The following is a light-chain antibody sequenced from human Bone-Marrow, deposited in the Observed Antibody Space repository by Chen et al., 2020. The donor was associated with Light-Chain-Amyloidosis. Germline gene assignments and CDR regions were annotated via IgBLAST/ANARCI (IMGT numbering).Light chain of an antibody. V-gene: IGLV3-21*02. Sequence: SYVLTQPSSVSVAPGQTATIACGGNNIGSTRVHWYQQTPGQAPLLVVSDESDRPSGIPERWSGSNSGNTATLTISRVEAGDEADYYCQVWDRSSDRPVFGGGTKLTVL. CDR3: QVWDRSSDRPV. CDR2: DES. J-gene: IGLJ3*02. CDR1: NIGSTR.